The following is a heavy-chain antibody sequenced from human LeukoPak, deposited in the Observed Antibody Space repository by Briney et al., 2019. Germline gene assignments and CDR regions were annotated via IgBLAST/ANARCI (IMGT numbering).Heavy chain of an antibody. CDR1: GYTFTSYG. Sequence: GASVKVSCKASGYTFTSYGISWVRQAPGQGLEWMGWISAYNGNTNYAQKLQGRVTMTTDTSTSTAYMELRSLRSDDTAVYYCAKESPYRVTPPRIYYFDYWGRGTLVTVSS. D-gene: IGHD4-23*01. V-gene: IGHV1-18*01. CDR2: ISAYNGNT. CDR3: AKESPYRVTPPRIYYFDY. J-gene: IGHJ4*02.